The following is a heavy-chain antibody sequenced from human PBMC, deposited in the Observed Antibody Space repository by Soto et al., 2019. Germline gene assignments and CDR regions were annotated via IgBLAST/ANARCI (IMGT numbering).Heavy chain of an antibody. D-gene: IGHD3-9*01. CDR1: GFTFSNAW. J-gene: IGHJ4*02. Sequence: GGSLRLSCAASGFTFSNAWMNWVRQAPGKGLEWVGRIKSKTDGGTTDYAAPVKGRFTISRDDSKNTLYLQMNSLKTEDTAVYYCTTDPGTYYDILTGYYLGQNFDYWDQGTLVTVSS. CDR3: TTDPGTYYDILTGYYLGQNFDY. CDR2: IKSKTDGGTT. V-gene: IGHV3-15*07.